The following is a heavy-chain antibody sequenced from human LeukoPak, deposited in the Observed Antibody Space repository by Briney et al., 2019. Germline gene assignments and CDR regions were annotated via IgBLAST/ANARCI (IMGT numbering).Heavy chain of an antibody. Sequence: ASVKVSCKASGYTFTGYYMHWVRQAPGQGLEWMGWINPNSGGTNHAQKFQGWVTMTRDTSISTAYMELSRLRSDDTAVYYCARDGSLLWFGESYYYYYGMDVWGQGTTVTVSS. J-gene: IGHJ6*02. V-gene: IGHV1-2*04. CDR2: INPNSGGT. CDR3: ARDGSLLWFGESYYYYYGMDV. CDR1: GYTFTGYY. D-gene: IGHD3-10*01.